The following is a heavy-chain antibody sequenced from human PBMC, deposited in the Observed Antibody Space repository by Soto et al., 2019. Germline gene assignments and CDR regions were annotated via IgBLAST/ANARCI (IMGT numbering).Heavy chain of an antibody. CDR3: ARRYGGNFDY. CDR1: GGTIISGGYY. Sequence: PSETLSVTCTVSGGTIISGGYYWSWIRQHPGKGLEWIGYIYYSGSTYYNPSLKSRVTISVDTSKNQFSLKLSSVTAADTAVYYCARRYGGNFDYWGQGTLVTVSS. CDR2: IYYSGST. V-gene: IGHV4-31*03. J-gene: IGHJ4*02. D-gene: IGHD2-15*01.